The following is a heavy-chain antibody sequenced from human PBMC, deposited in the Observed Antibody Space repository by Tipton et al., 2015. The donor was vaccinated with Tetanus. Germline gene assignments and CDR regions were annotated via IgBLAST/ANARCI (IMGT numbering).Heavy chain of an antibody. J-gene: IGHJ4*02. CDR2: IYYSGST. D-gene: IGHD2-8*01. Sequence: TLSLTCTVSGGSISSSSFYWGWIRQPPGEELEWIGRIYYSGSTYYNPSLKSRVTISVDTSKNQFSLRLSSVTAADTAVYYCARRQTDCTNGFCPFENWGQGTLVTVSS. CDR1: GGSISSSSFY. CDR3: ARRQTDCTNGFCPFEN. V-gene: IGHV4-39*01.